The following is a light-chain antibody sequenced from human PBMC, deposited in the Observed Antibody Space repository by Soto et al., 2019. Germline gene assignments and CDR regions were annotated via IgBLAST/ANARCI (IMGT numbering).Light chain of an antibody. CDR1: DRDVGKYNY. J-gene: IGLJ1*01. V-gene: IGLV2-8*01. CDR2: EVR. CDR3: SSYAGDNTDV. Sequence: QSALTQPPSASGSPGQSVTISCSGTDRDVGKYNYVSWYQQHPGTAPKVLIYEVRKRPSGVPDRFSASKTGNTASLTVSGLQDDDEADYYCSSYAGDNTDVFGSGTKVTVL.